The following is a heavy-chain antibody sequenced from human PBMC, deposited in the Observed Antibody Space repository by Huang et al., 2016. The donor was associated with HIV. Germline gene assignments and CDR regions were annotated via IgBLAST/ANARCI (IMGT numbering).Heavy chain of an antibody. V-gene: IGHV1-2*02. CDR2: INPNREYR. CDR3: TSAPGDY. Sequence: VQLVQSGAEVKKPGTSVKVSCKTSGYTFTAYYMHWVRQAPGQGLGGMGGINPNREYRNYAQKFQGRVTMTTDTSVSTAYMELTSLTSDDTAVYYCTSAPGDYWGQGTRVTVSS. CDR1: GYTFTAYY. J-gene: IGHJ4*02.